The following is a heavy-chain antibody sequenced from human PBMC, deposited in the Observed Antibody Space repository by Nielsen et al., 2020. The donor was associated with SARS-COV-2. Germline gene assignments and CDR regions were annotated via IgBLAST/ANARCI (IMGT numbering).Heavy chain of an antibody. CDR2: ISSSSSYI. J-gene: IGHJ4*02. CDR3: AKGRRGIAAAGRGLDY. CDR1: GFTFSSYS. D-gene: IGHD6-13*01. Sequence: GGSLRLSCAASGFTFSSYSMNWVRQAPGKGLEWVSSISSSSSYIYYADSVKGRFTISRDNSKNTLYLQMNSLRAEDTAVYYCAKGRRGIAAAGRGLDYWGQGTLVTVSS. V-gene: IGHV3-21*04.